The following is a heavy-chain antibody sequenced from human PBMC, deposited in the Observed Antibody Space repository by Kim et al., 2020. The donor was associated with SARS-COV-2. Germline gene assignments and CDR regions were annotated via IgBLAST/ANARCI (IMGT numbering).Heavy chain of an antibody. CDR2: IYYGGST. CDR1: SGSISSSYYY. D-gene: IGHD3-9*01. J-gene: IGHJ5*02. V-gene: IGHV4-39*01. CDR3: ARQSNILTGSASYNWFDP. Sequence: SETLSLTCTVSSGSISSSYYYWGWIRQPPGKGLQWIGSIYYGGSTYYNPSLKSRVTISVDTSKNQFSLKLSSVTAADTAVYYCARQSNILTGSASYNWFDPWGQGTLVTVSS.